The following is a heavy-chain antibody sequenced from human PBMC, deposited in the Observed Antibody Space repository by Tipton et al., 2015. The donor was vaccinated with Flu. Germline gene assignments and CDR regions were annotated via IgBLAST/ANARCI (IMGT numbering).Heavy chain of an antibody. J-gene: IGHJ5*02. CDR3: ARDQEQWLVRRNWFDP. CDR2: TFYRSKWYN. D-gene: IGHD6-19*01. V-gene: IGHV6-1*01. CDR1: GDSVSSNSAA. Sequence: GLVKPSQTLSLTCAISGDSVSSNSAAWNWIRQSPSRGLEWLGRTFYRSKWYNDYAVSVKSRITINPDTSKNQFSLQLDSVTPGDTAVYYCARDQEQWLVRRNWFDPWGQGTLVTVSS.